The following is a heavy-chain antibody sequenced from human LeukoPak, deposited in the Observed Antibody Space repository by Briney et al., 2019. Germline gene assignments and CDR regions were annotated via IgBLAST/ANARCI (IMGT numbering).Heavy chain of an antibody. D-gene: IGHD3-16*01. CDR3: VKESYDYVWERAEYYYSMDV. CDR1: GFTFSSYA. J-gene: IGHJ6*02. V-gene: IGHV3-64D*09. CDR2: ISSNGGST. Sequence: GESLKISCSASGFTFSSYAMHWVRQAPGKGLEYVSAISSNGGSTYYADSVKGRFTISRDNSKNTLYLQMSSLRAEDTAVYYCVKESYDYVWERAEYYYSMDVWGQGTTVTVSS.